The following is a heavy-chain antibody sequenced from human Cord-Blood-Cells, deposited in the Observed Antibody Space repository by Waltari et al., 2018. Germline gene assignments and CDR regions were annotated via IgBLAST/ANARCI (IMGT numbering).Heavy chain of an antibody. D-gene: IGHD1-26*01. CDR3: AGGSYFHY. Sequence: QVQLVESGGGVVQPGRSLRRSCAASGFPFSSYAMHWVRQAPGKGLEWVAVISYDGSNKYYADSVKGRFTISRDNSKNTLYLQMNSLRAEDTAVYYCAGGSYFHYWGQGTLVTVSS. CDR2: ISYDGSNK. J-gene: IGHJ4*02. CDR1: GFPFSSYA. V-gene: IGHV3-30-3*01.